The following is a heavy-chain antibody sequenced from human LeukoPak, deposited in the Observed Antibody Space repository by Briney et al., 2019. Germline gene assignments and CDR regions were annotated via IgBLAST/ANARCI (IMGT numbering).Heavy chain of an antibody. CDR3: ANEGSSYGFTLDY. D-gene: IGHD5-18*01. CDR1: AFTSDAYA. V-gene: IGHV3-43*02. CDR2: ISGDGGST. J-gene: IGHJ4*02. Sequence: GGSLRLSCAAAAFTSDAYAMHCVRQAPGKGLEWVSLISGDGGSTYYADSVKGRFTISRDNSKNSLYLQMNSLRTEDTVLYYCANEGSSYGFTLDYWGQGTLVTVSS.